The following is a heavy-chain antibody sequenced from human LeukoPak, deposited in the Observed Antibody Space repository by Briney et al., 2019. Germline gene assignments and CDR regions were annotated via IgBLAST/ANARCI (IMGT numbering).Heavy chain of an antibody. CDR3: ARDWSEPYYDFWSGYRSQVRDYMDV. CDR1: ENTFTNYY. J-gene: IGHJ6*03. D-gene: IGHD3-3*01. V-gene: IGHV1-46*01. Sequence: GASVKVSCKASENTFTNYYMHWVRQAPGQGLQWLGIINPNGDRTAYAQNFQDRVTMTRDASTTTFYLELSSLRSEDTAVYFCARDWSEPYYDFWSGYRSQVRDYMDVWGKGTTVTVSS. CDR2: INPNGDRT.